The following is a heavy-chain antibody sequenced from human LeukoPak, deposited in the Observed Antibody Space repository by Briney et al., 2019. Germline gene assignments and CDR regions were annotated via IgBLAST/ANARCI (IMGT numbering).Heavy chain of an antibody. CDR3: ARGGEGYSYGYRNWFDP. CDR1: GYTLTELS. Sequence: ASVKVSCKVSGYTLTELSMHWVRQAPGKGLEWMGGFDPEDGETIYAQKFQGRVTITADESTSTAYMELSSLRSEDTAVYYCARGGEGYSYGYRNWFDPWGQGTLVTVSS. J-gene: IGHJ5*02. CDR2: FDPEDGET. V-gene: IGHV1-24*01. D-gene: IGHD5-18*01.